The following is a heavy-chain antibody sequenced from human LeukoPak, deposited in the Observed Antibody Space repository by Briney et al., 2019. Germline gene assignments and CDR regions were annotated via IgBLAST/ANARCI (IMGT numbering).Heavy chain of an antibody. CDR1: GFTFSSYA. D-gene: IGHD3-3*01. CDR2: ISGSGGST. J-gene: IGHJ5*02. CDR3: AKDGDFWSGYDYGHTFDP. Sequence: GGCLRLSCAASGFTFSSYAMSWVRQAPGKGLEWVSAISGSGGSTYYADSVKGRFTISRDNSKNTLYLQMNSLRAEDTAVYYCAKDGDFWSGYDYGHTFDPWGQGTLVTVSS. V-gene: IGHV3-23*01.